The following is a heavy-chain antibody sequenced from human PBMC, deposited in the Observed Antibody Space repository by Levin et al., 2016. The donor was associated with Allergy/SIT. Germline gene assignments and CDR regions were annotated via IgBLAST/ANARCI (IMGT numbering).Heavy chain of an antibody. D-gene: IGHD6-19*01. Sequence: VRQMPGKGLEWMGRIDPSDSYTNYSPSFQGHVTISADKSISTAYLQWSSLKASDTAMYYCARHGGIAVAGSDYYYGMDVWGQGTTATVSS. CDR2: IDPSDSYT. V-gene: IGHV5-10-1*01. CDR3: ARHGGIAVAGSDYYYGMDV. J-gene: IGHJ6*02.